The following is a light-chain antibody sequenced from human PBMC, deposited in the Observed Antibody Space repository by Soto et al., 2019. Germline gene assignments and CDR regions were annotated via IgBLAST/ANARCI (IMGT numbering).Light chain of an antibody. CDR1: SSNIGAGYD. CDR2: GNS. Sequence: QSVLTQPPSVSGAPGQRVTISCTGSSSNIGAGYDVHWYQQLPGTAPKLLIYGNSNRSSGVPDRFSGSKSGTSASLAITGLLAEDEADYYCQSYDSSLSALWVFGGGTKLTVL. CDR3: QSYDSSLSALWV. J-gene: IGLJ3*02. V-gene: IGLV1-40*01.